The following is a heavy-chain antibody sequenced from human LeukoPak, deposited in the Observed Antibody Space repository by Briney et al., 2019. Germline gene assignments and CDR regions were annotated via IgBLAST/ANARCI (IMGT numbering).Heavy chain of an antibody. CDR1: GFTFIEHE. D-gene: IGHD5-18*01. Sequence: GSLRLSCVGSGFTFIEHEMNWVRQTPGKGLEWISYISGDAETIFYRDSVRGRVTISRDNTKNSLYLQMNSLRVEDTAVYYCARASYEQGVYWGQGTLVTVSS. CDR2: ISGDAETI. V-gene: IGHV3-48*03. CDR3: ARASYEQGVY. J-gene: IGHJ4*02.